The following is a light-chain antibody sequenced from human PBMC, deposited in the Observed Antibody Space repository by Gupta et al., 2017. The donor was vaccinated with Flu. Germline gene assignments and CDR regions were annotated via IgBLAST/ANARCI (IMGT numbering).Light chain of an antibody. CDR1: QSVSSY. V-gene: IGKV3-11*01. CDR3: QQPSNWHTWT. CDR2: DAS. J-gene: IGKJ1*01. Sequence: ETVLTQSPATLSLSPGERATLSCRASQSVSSYLGWYQQKPGQAPRLLIYDASNSDTGITARFSGSGCGKDLTLTISSREQEDFAVYYCQQPSNWHTWTFGPGTKVEIK.